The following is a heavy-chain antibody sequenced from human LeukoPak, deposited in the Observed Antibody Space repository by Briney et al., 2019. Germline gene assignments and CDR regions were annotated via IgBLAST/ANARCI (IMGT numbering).Heavy chain of an antibody. V-gene: IGHV5-51*01. D-gene: IGHD3-22*01. CDR2: IYPGDSDT. Sequence: GESLKTSCKGSGYTFTNYWIGWVRQMPGKGLEWMGIIYPGDSDTRYSPSFQGQVTISADKSISTAYLQWSSLKASDTAMYYCARRRYYYDSSGYSYYFDYWGQGTLVTVSS. CDR1: GYTFTNYW. CDR3: ARRRYYYDSSGYSYYFDY. J-gene: IGHJ4*02.